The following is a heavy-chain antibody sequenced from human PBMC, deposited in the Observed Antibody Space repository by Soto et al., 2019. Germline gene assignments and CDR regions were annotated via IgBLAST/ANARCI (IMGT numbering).Heavy chain of an antibody. CDR3: ASQVLGGTIFGVVRPSPDYYMDV. CDR2: IYYSGST. V-gene: IGHV4-59*08. D-gene: IGHD3-3*01. Sequence: SETLSLTCTVSGGSISSYYWSWIRQPPGKGLEWIGYIYYSGSTNYNPSLKSRVTISVDTSKNQFSLKLSSVTAADTAVYYCASQVLGGTIFGVVRPSPDYYMDVWGKGTTVTVSS. CDR1: GGSISSYY. J-gene: IGHJ6*03.